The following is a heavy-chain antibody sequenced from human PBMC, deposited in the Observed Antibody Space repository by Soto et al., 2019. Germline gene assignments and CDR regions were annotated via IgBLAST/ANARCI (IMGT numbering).Heavy chain of an antibody. CDR3: ARDVYYIWGGYREFDY. J-gene: IGHJ4*02. D-gene: IGHD3-16*02. CDR2: ISSSGSTI. CDR1: GFTFSDYY. V-gene: IGHV3-11*01. Sequence: QVQLVESEGGLVKPGGSLRLSCAASGFTFSDYYMSWIRQAPGKGLELVSYISSSGSTIYYADSVKGRFTFYRDNAKNSLYLQMNSLRAEDSAVYYCARDVYYIWGGYREFDYWVQGTLVTVAS.